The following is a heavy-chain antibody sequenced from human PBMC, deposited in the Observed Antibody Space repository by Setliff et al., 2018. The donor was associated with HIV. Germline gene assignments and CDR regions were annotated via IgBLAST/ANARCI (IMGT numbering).Heavy chain of an antibody. CDR1: RYTFTSYF. D-gene: IGHD2-2*01. CDR3: ARAGGGATDQAFDI. Sequence: GASVKVSCKAFRYTFTSYFLHWVRQAPGRGLEWLGIIDPNGGATNNAQKLQGRLTVTTDTSTGTRYMELSNLRSDDSAVYYCARAGGGATDQAFDIWGQGTMVTVSS. CDR2: IDPNGGAT. V-gene: IGHV1-46*01. J-gene: IGHJ3*02.